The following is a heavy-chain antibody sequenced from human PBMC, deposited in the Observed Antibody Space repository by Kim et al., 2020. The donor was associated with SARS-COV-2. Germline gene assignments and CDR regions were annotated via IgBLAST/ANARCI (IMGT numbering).Heavy chain of an antibody. CDR3: ASTMYSSSSRAAFDI. D-gene: IGHD6-6*01. CDR2: INPNSGGT. CDR1: GYTFTGYY. J-gene: IGHJ3*02. V-gene: IGHV1-2*06. Sequence: ASVKVSCKASGYTFTGYYMHWVRQAPGQGLEWMGRINPNSGGTNYAQKFQGRVTMTRDTSISTAYMELSRLRSDDTAVYYCASTMYSSSSRAAFDIWGQGTMVTVSS.